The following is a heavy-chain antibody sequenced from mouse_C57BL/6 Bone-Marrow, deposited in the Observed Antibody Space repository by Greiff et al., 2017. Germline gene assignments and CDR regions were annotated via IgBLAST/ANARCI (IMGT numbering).Heavy chain of an antibody. CDR1: GYTFTSYW. V-gene: IGHV1-69*01. D-gene: IGHD1-3*01. CDR3: ARSKDY. Sequence: QVQLQQPGAELVMPGASVKLSCKASGYTFTSYWMHWVKQRPGQGLEWIGEIDPSDSYTNYNQKFKGKSTLTVDKSSSTAYMQLSILTSEDSAVYYCARSKDYWGQGTTLTVSS. J-gene: IGHJ2*01. CDR2: IDPSDSYT.